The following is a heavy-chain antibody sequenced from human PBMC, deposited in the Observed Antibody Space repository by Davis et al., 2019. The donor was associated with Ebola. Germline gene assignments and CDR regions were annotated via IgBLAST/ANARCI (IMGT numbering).Heavy chain of an antibody. CDR1: GFTFTAYA. CDR2: IQSDGSNK. D-gene: IGHD4-11*01. CDR3: ARGGTTVTTPLDY. Sequence: PGGSLRLSCAASGFTFTAYAMSWVRQAPGKGLEWVAFIQSDGSNKYYADSVKGRFTISRDNSKNTLYLQMNSLRAEDTAVYYCARGGTTVTTPLDYWGQGTQVTVSS. J-gene: IGHJ4*02. V-gene: IGHV3-30*02.